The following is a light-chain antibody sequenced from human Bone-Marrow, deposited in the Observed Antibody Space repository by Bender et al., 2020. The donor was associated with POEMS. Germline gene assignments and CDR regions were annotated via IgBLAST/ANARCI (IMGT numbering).Light chain of an antibody. CDR3: QSADSSGLYIL. V-gene: IGLV3-25*03. J-gene: IGLJ2*01. CDR1: GFSKQY. Sequence: SYELTQPPSVSVSPGQTARITCSADGFSKQYAYWYQQKSGQAPVLVIYKDNERPSGIPERFSGSSSGTTVTLTISGVQAEDEADYYCQSADSSGLYILFGGGTKLTVL. CDR2: KDN.